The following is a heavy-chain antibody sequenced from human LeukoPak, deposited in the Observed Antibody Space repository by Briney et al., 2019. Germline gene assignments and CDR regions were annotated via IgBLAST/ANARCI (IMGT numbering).Heavy chain of an antibody. J-gene: IGHJ6*03. V-gene: IGHV3-48*03. CDR3: ARATLGGGTPYYYYMDV. Sequence: GGSLRLSCAASGFTFSSYEMNWVRQAPGKGLEWVSYISSSGSTIYYADSVKGRFTISRDNAKNSLYLQMNSLRAEDTAVYYCARATLGGGTPYYYYMDVWGKGTTVTVSS. CDR2: ISSSGSTI. D-gene: IGHD2-15*01. CDR1: GFTFSSYE.